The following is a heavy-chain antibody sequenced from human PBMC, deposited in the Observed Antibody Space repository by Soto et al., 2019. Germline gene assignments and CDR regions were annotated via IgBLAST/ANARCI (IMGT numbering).Heavy chain of an antibody. CDR2: ISPYNGRT. CDR1: GYSFTRYG. D-gene: IGHD1-1*01. CDR3: GRCRTDSYAMDV. Sequence: QVQLVQSGTEVEKPGASVKVSCKASGYSFTRYGIAWVRQFTGQGPEWMGWISPYNGRTNYEQNGQGRVVMTTDISTNIVYLELRSLRSDDTAMYYCGRCRTDSYAMDVWGQGTTVTVSS. J-gene: IGHJ6*02. V-gene: IGHV1-18*01.